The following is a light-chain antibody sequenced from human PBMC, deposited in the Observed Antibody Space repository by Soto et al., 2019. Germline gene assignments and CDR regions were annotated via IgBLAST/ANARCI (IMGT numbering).Light chain of an antibody. CDR1: QDITSY. J-gene: IGKJ2*01. Sequence: DIQMTQSPSSLSASIGDRVTITCQASQDITSYLNWFQQKPGKAPKLLIYGASNLETGVPSRFSGSGSGTDFTFVISSLQPEDIATYYCQQYDTIQYTFGQGTKLEIK. CDR3: QQYDTIQYT. CDR2: GAS. V-gene: IGKV1-33*01.